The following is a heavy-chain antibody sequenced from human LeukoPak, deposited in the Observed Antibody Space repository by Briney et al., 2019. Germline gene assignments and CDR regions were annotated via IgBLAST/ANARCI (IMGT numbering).Heavy chain of an antibody. Sequence: SETLSLTCTVSGGSISSYYWSWLRQPPGKGLEWIGYIYYSGSTNYNPSLKRRVTISVDTSKNQFSLKLSSVTAADTAVYYCARGLDGLGAFDIWGQGAMVTVSS. CDR1: GGSISSYY. CDR2: IYYSGST. V-gene: IGHV4-59*01. CDR3: ARGLDGLGAFDI. D-gene: IGHD3-9*01. J-gene: IGHJ3*02.